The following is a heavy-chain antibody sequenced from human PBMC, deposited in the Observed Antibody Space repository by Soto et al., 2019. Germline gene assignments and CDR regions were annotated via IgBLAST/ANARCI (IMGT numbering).Heavy chain of an antibody. CDR2: IYHSGST. CDR3: ARDGSRRSVWSGYYYYMDV. V-gene: IGHV4-4*02. CDR1: SGSISSSNW. D-gene: IGHD3-3*01. Sequence: QVQLQESGPGLVKPSGTLSLTCAVSSGSISSSNWWSWVRQPPGKGLEWIGEIYHSGSTNYNPSLKIRVTISVDKSKNQFSLKLSSVTAADTAVYYCARDGSRRSVWSGYYYYMDVWGKGTTVTVSS. J-gene: IGHJ6*03.